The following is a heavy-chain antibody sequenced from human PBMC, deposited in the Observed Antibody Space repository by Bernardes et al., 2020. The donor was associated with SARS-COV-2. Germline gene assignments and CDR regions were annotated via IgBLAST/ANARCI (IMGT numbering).Heavy chain of an antibody. CDR1: GYTFTSYV. D-gene: IGHD6-19*01. Sequence: ASVKVSCKASGYTFTSYVCNWVRQATGQGLAWMGWMNPNSCNTVHAQKFQGRVTMTRNTSISTAYIELSSLRSEDTAMYYCARAAVRSLRGRYSSGWYWGDYWGQGTLVTVSS. V-gene: IGHV1-8*01. J-gene: IGHJ4*02. CDR3: ARAAVRSLRGRYSSGWYWGDY. CDR2: MNPNSCNT.